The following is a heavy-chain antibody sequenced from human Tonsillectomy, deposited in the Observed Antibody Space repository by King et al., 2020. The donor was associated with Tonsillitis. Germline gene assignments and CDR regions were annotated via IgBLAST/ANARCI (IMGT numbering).Heavy chain of an antibody. Sequence: EVQLVESGGGLVKPGGSLRLSCAASGFTFSNAWMSWVRQAPGKGLEWVGRIKSKTDGGTTDYAAPVKGRFTISRDDSKNTLYLQMNSLKTEDTAVYYCNTDCTDYYDSSGYYWGQGTLVTVSS. V-gene: IGHV3-15*01. CDR2: IKSKTDGGTT. CDR1: GFTFSNAW. CDR3: NTDCTDYYDSSGYY. J-gene: IGHJ4*02. D-gene: IGHD3-22*01.